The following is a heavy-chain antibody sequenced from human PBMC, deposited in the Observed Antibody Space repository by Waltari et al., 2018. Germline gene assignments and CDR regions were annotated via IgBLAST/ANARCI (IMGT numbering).Heavy chain of an antibody. CDR1: GFTFSGAW. CDR2: IKPDGGEK. D-gene: IGHD3-3*01. Sequence: EVQLLVSGGGLVRPGGSLRLSCAASGFTFSGAWMSWVRQAPGKGLEFVANIKPDGGEKFYADSVKGRFTISRDNARNSLYLQMTSLRVEDTAVYYCARFGVEAGLDGWGQGTLVTVSS. CDR3: ARFGVEAGLDG. V-gene: IGHV3-7*01. J-gene: IGHJ4*02.